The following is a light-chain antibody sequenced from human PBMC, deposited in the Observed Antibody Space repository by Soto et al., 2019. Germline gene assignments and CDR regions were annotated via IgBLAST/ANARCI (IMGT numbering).Light chain of an antibody. CDR2: AAS. J-gene: IGKJ1*01. Sequence: EVVLTQSPGTVSLSPGERATLSCRASQSVTSNYLAWYQQKPGQAPRLLIYAASSRATGIPDRFSGSGSGSDSPLSIRRLEPEDFAVYYCKQYGRSDTWTFGQGTKVEIK. CDR3: KQYGRSDTWT. V-gene: IGKV3-20*01. CDR1: QSVTSNY.